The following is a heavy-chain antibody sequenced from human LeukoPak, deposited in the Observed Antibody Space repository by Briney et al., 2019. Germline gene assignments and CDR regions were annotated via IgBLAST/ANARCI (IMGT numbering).Heavy chain of an antibody. Sequence: QPGRSLRLSCAASGFTFSSYGMHWVRQAPGKGLEWVAVIWYDGSNKYYADSVKGRFTISRDNSKNTLYLQMNSLRAEDTAVYYCAKDHSYDKYYFDYWGQGTLVTVSS. J-gene: IGHJ4*02. D-gene: IGHD3-3*01. V-gene: IGHV3-33*06. CDR1: GFTFSSYG. CDR2: IWYDGSNK. CDR3: AKDHSYDKYYFDY.